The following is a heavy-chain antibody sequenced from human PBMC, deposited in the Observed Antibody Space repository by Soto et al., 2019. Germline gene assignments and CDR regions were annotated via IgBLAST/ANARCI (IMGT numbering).Heavy chain of an antibody. V-gene: IGHV4-30-2*06. CDR2: IYHSGST. Sequence: QLVLQESGSGLVRPSQTLSLTCSVSGGSINSGRSSWNWIRQSPGKGLEWIAYIYHSGSTYYNPSRKSRVTISVDRSENQFSLKLTSGTAADTAVYYCVRESTTSGPNWFDTWGPGILVTVSS. CDR3: VRESTTSGPNWFDT. CDR1: GGSINSGRSS. J-gene: IGHJ5*02. D-gene: IGHD1-1*01.